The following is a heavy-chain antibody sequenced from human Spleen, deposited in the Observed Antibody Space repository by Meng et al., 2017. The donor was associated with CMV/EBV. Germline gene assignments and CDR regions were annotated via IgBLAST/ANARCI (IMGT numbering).Heavy chain of an antibody. Sequence: QVQLVQSGAEVKKPGASVKVSCKASGYTFTSYYMHWVRQAPGQGLEWMGWINPNSGGTNYAQKFQGRVTMTRDTSISTAYMELSRLRSDDTAVYYCARVRYGDYGTIKYYFDYWGQGTLVTVSS. V-gene: IGHV1-2*02. J-gene: IGHJ4*02. D-gene: IGHD4-17*01. CDR2: INPNSGGT. CDR1: GYTFTSYY. CDR3: ARVRYGDYGTIKYYFDY.